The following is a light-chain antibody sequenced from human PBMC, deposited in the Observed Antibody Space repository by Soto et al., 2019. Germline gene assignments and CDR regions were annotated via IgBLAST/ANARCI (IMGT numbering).Light chain of an antibody. V-gene: IGKV3-11*01. CDR3: QQRNSWPIT. J-gene: IGKJ5*01. CDR1: QSVSNY. CDR2: DAS. Sequence: IAFTHPPATLPLSPGERATPSSGASQSVSNYLAWYQQKPGQTPRLVISDASNRATGIPVRFSGSGSGTDFTLTISSLEPEDFAVYYCQQRNSWPITFGRGTRLEIK.